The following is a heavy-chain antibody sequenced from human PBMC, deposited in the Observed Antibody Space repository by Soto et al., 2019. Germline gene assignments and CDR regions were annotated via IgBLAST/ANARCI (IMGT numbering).Heavy chain of an antibody. Sequence: SGPTLVNPTQTLTLTCTFSGFSLSTSGVGVGWIRQPPGKALEWLALIYWNDDKRYSPSLKSRLTITKDTSKNQVVLTMTNMDPVDTATYYCAHRYEWWELTRVSYFDYWGQGTLVTVSS. CDR2: IYWNDDK. CDR1: GFSLSTSGVG. D-gene: IGHD2-15*01. CDR3: AHRYEWWELTRVSYFDY. J-gene: IGHJ4*02. V-gene: IGHV2-5*01.